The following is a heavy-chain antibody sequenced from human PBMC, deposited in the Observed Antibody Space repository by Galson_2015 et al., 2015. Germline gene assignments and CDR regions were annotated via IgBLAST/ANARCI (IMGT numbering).Heavy chain of an antibody. Sequence: SLRLSCAASGFTFSNYGMHWVRQATGKGLEWVSGIGIGGDTHYPGSVKGRFTISRENAKNSLHLQMNSLRAGDTAVYYCARKSVHGRGVSSYFKAFDTGAQGQWSPSLQ. D-gene: IGHD2-15*01. CDR3: ARKSVHGRGVSSYFKAFDT. J-gene: IGHJ3*02. CDR1: GFTFSNYG. V-gene: IGHV3-13*04. CDR2: IGIGGDT.